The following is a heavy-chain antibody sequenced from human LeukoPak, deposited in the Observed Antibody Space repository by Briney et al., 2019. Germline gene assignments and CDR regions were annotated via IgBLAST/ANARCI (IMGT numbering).Heavy chain of an antibody. CDR1: GGSISSYY. J-gene: IGHJ5*02. D-gene: IGHD3-16*01. CDR3: ARVMGPKGWFDP. Sequence: PSETLSLTCTVSGGSISSYYWSWIRQPPGKGLEWIGYIYYSGSTNYNPSLKSRVTISVDTSKNQFSLKLSSVTAADTAVYYCARVMGPKGWFDPWGQGTLVTVSS. CDR2: IYYSGST. V-gene: IGHV4-59*01.